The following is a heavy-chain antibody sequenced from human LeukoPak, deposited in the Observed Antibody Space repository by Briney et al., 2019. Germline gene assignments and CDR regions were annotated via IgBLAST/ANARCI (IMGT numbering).Heavy chain of an antibody. D-gene: IGHD3-3*01. CDR1: GFIFRDYW. V-gene: IGHV3-74*01. Sequence: PGGSLRLSCAASGFIFRDYWMLWVRQAPGKGPIWVARIDRDGFPTIYADSVKGRLTVSRNNARNTLYLQMDDLRDDDSAVYYCAASRWSGALDFWGKGSLVTVSS. CDR2: IDRDGFPT. J-gene: IGHJ4*02. CDR3: AASRWSGALDF.